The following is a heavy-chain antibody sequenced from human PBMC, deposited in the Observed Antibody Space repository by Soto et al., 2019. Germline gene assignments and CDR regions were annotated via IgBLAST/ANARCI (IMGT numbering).Heavy chain of an antibody. Sequence: VDSVKISCNGSGYSFTSYWIAWVRQMPGKGLERMAIINPGDSETKYSPSFQGQVTISADKSINTAYLQWSSLKASDTAMYYCARHATYYDILSGYYFDYWGQGTQVTVSS. CDR1: GYSFTSYW. V-gene: IGHV5-51*01. D-gene: IGHD3-9*01. J-gene: IGHJ4*02. CDR2: INPGDSET. CDR3: ARHATYYDILSGYYFDY.